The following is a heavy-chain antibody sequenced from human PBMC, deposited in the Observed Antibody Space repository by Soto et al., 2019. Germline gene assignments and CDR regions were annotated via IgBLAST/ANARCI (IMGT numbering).Heavy chain of an antibody. Sequence: GGSLRLSCAASGFTFSHYALRWVRQAPGKGLEWVSGISGSGGSTYYADSVKGRFTISRDNSKNTVYLQMNSLRAEDTAVYYCAKNYYAMDVWGQGTTVTVAS. V-gene: IGHV3-23*01. CDR3: AKNYYAMDV. J-gene: IGHJ6*02. CDR1: GFTFSHYA. CDR2: ISGSGGST.